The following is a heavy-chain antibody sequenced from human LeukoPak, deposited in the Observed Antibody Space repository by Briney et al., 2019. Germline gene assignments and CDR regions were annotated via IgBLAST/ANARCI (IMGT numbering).Heavy chain of an antibody. CDR3: ARGYNWNLNWFDP. J-gene: IGHJ5*02. CDR1: GFTFSSYA. V-gene: IGHV3-30-3*01. Sequence: QTGGSLRLSCAASGFTFSSYAMHWVRQAPGKGLEWVAVISYDGSNKYYADSVKGRFTISRDNSKNTLYLQMNSLRAEDMALYYCARGYNWNLNWFDPWGQGTLVTVSS. D-gene: IGHD1-7*01. CDR2: ISYDGSNK.